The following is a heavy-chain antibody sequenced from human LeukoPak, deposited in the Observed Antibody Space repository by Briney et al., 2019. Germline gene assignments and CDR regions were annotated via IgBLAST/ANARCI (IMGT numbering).Heavy chain of an antibody. CDR2: IIPIFGTA. CDR3: ARDWAGSYGPNWFDP. CDR1: GGTFSSYA. D-gene: IGHD5-18*01. Sequence: ASVKVSCKASGGTFSSYAISWVRQAPGQGLEWMGGIIPIFGTANYAQKFQGRVTITADESTSTAYMELSSLRSEDTAVYYCARDWAGSYGPNWFDPWGQGTLVTVSS. J-gene: IGHJ5*02. V-gene: IGHV1-69*13.